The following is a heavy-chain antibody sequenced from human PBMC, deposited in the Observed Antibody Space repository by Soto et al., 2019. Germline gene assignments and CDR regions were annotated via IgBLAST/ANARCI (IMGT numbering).Heavy chain of an antibody. CDR3: AKYGDYYYYYYMDV. CDR1: GFTFSSYA. J-gene: IGHJ6*03. D-gene: IGHD4-17*01. Sequence: EVQLLESGGGLVQPGGSLRLSCAASGFTFSSYAMSWVRQAPGKGLEWVSAISGSGGSTYYADSVKGRFTISRDNSKNTLDLQMNSLRAEDTAVYYCAKYGDYYYYYYMDVWGKGTTVTVSS. V-gene: IGHV3-23*01. CDR2: ISGSGGST.